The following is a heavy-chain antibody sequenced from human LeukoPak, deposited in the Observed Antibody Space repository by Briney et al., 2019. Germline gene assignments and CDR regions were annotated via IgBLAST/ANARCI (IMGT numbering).Heavy chain of an antibody. V-gene: IGHV3-21*04. CDR3: AKVGSNAWAYYFDY. J-gene: IGHJ4*02. Sequence: GGSLRLSCAASGFTFSSYSMNWVRQAPGKGLEWVSSISSSSSYIYYADSVKGRFTISRDNAKNTLYLQVNSLRAEDTAVYCCAKVGSNAWAYYFDYWGQGTLVTVSS. D-gene: IGHD6-13*01. CDR1: GFTFSSYS. CDR2: ISSSSSYI.